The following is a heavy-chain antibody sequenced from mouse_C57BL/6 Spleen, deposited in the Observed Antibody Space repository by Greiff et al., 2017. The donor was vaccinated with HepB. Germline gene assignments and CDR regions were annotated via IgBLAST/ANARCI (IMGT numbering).Heavy chain of an antibody. J-gene: IGHJ1*03. CDR2: IYPGDGDT. D-gene: IGHD4-1*01. CDR1: GYAFSSSW. V-gene: IGHV1-82*01. CDR3: ASSNWDEGYFDV. Sequence: QVQLKQSGPELVKPGASVKISCKASGYAFSSSWMNWVKQRPGKGLEWIGRIYPGDGDTNYNGKFKGKATLTADKSSSTAYMQLSSLTSEDSAVYFCASSNWDEGYFDVWGTGTTVTVSS.